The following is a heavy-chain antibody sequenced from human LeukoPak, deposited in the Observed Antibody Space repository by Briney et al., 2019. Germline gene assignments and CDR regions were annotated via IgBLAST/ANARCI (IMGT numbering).Heavy chain of an antibody. CDR3: TTEGAGTSGYIVFDN. CDR2: ITRDEIT. D-gene: IGHD1-1*01. Sequence: GGSLRLSCAASGFTFRNYWMHWVRQAPGKGLVWVSRITRDEITTYADSVKGRFTISRDNAKNMLYLQMNSLTAEDTAVYYCTTEGAGTSGYIVFDNWGQGTLVTVSS. J-gene: IGHJ4*02. V-gene: IGHV3-74*01. CDR1: GFTFRNYW.